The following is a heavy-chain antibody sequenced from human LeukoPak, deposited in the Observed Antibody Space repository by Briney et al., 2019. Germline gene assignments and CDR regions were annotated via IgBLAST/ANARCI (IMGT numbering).Heavy chain of an antibody. CDR1: GYSISSGYY. J-gene: IGHJ5*02. V-gene: IGHV4-38-2*01. CDR2: IFQRGYS. D-gene: IGHD1-1*01. Sequence: SETLSLTCAVSGYSISSGYYRGWIRQPPGKGLQWIGSIFQRGYSYYNPSLKSRVTISVDTSRNQFSLKLSSVTAADTAVYYCAGDKETTGNGRPNWFDPWGQGTLVTVSS. CDR3: AGDKETTGNGRPNWFDP.